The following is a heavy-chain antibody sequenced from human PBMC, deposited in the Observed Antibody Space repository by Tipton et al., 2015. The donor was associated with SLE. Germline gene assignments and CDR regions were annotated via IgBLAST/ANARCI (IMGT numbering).Heavy chain of an antibody. CDR2: LYPSGTT. Sequence: TLSLTCSVSGDSIMTEGFYWSWVRQSAEKGLEWIGRLYPSGTTNSNPSFKSRVTLSRDTSKNQFSLSLRSVTAADTAVYYCARDGYGDYRRFGFDYWGQGTLVTVSS. D-gene: IGHD4-17*01. V-gene: IGHV4-61*02. CDR1: GDSIMTEGFY. CDR3: ARDGYGDYRRFGFDY. J-gene: IGHJ4*02.